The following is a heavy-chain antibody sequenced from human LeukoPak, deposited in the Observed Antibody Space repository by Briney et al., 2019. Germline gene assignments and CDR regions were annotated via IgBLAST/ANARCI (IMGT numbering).Heavy chain of an antibody. CDR3: ARDYGGKFDY. V-gene: IGHV4-59*01. CDR2: IHYSGTT. J-gene: IGHJ4*02. Sequence: SETLSLTCTVSGGSISSYYWSWIRQPPGKGLEWIGYIHYSGTTNYNPSLKSRVTISVDTSKSQLSLKLSSVTAADTAVYYCARDYGGKFDYWGQGTLVTVPS. CDR1: GGSISSYY. D-gene: IGHD4/OR15-4a*01.